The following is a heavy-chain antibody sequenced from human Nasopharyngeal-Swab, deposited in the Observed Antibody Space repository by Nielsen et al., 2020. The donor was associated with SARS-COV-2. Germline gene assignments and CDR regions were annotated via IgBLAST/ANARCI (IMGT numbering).Heavy chain of an antibody. CDR1: GYTFTSYA. CDR2: INAGNGNT. D-gene: IGHD3-3*01. V-gene: IGHV1-3*01. Sequence: ASVKVSCKASGYTFTSYAMHWVRQAPGQRLEWMGWINAGNGNTKYSQKFQGRVTITADESTSTAYMELSSLRSEDTAVYYCARGLRVRFLEWVPDYWGQGTLVTVSS. CDR3: ARGLRVRFLEWVPDY. J-gene: IGHJ4*02.